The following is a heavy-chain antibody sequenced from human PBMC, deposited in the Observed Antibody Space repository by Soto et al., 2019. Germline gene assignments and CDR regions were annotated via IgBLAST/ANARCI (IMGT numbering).Heavy chain of an antibody. J-gene: IGHJ4*02. D-gene: IGHD4-4*01. CDR1: GYTFTGYY. V-gene: IGHV1-2*04. CDR3: VRDGGMATVPTLDFDY. CDR2: TNPNSGGT. Sequence: ASVKVSCKASGYTFTGYYIHWVRQAPGQGLEWMGWTNPNSGGTNYAQKFQGWVTMTRDTSISTAYMELSRLRSDDTAVYYCVRDGGMATVPTLDFDYWGQGTLVTVSS.